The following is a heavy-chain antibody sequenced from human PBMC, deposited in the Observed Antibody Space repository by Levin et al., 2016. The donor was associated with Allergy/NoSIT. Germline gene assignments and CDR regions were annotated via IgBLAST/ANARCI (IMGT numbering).Heavy chain of an antibody. CDR2: INPNSGGT. D-gene: IGHD2-21*02. Sequence: ASVKVSCKASGYTFTGYYMHWVRQAPGQGLEWMGWINPNSGGTNYAQKFQGRVTMTRDTSISTAYMELSRLRSDDTAVYYCARVFPVVVTAEDYWGQGTLVTVSS. V-gene: IGHV1-2*02. J-gene: IGHJ4*02. CDR1: GYTFTGYY. CDR3: ARVFPVVVTAEDY.